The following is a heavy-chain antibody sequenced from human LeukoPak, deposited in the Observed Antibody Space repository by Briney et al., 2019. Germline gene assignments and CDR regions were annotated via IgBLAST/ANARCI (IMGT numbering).Heavy chain of an antibody. V-gene: IGHV4-61*01. D-gene: IGHD1-26*01. CDR1: GGSISSGSYY. J-gene: IGHJ4*02. CDR2: IYYSGST. Sequence: SQTLSLTCTVSGGSISSGSYYWSWIRQPPGKGLEWIGYIYYSGSTNYNPSLKSRVTISVDTSKNQFSLKLSPVTAADTAVYYCARAGSYRGFFDYWGQGTLVTVSS. CDR3: ARAGSYRGFFDY.